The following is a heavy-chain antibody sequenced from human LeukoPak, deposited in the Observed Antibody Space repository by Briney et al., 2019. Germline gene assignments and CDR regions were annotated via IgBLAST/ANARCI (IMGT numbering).Heavy chain of an antibody. CDR2: ISGSGGST. Sequence: GGSLRLSCAASGFTFSSYAMSWVRHAPGKGLEWVSAISGSGGSTYYADSVKGRFTIPRDNSKNTLYLQMNSLRAEDTAVYYCAKDIVVVPAASSGWDYFDYWGQGTLVTVSS. CDR1: GFTFSSYA. D-gene: IGHD2-2*01. J-gene: IGHJ4*02. CDR3: AKDIVVVPAASSGWDYFDY. V-gene: IGHV3-23*01.